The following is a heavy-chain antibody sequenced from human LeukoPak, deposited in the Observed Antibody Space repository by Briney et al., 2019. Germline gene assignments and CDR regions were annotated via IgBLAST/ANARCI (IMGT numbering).Heavy chain of an antibody. CDR1: GGSFSGYY. Sequence: SETLSLTCAVYGGSFSGYYWSWIRQPPGKGLEWIGEINHSGSTNYNPSLKSRVTISVDTSKNQFSLKLSSVTAADTAVYYCARVDKKQTYCTNGVCRQVYYYGMDVWGQGTTVTVSS. V-gene: IGHV4-34*01. CDR2: INHSGST. D-gene: IGHD2-8*01. CDR3: ARVDKKQTYCTNGVCRQVYYYGMDV. J-gene: IGHJ6*02.